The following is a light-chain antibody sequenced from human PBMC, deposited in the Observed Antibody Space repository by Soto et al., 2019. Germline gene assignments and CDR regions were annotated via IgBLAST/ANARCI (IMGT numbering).Light chain of an antibody. CDR1: ESVHRN. V-gene: IGKV3-15*01. J-gene: IGKJ3*01. CDR2: YAS. CDR3: QQYSNWPPT. Sequence: EVVMTQSPATLSVSPGERVTLSCRASESVHRNLAWYQQKPGQGPSLLIYYASTRATGVPDRFTGSGSGTEFTLTISSLQSEDFGDYHCQQYSNWPPTFGPGTKVEIK.